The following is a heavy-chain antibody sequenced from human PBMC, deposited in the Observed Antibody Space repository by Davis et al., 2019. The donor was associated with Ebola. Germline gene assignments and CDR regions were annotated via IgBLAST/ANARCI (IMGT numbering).Heavy chain of an antibody. CDR3: ARDSWGYCSGGSCYSGGWFDP. D-gene: IGHD2-15*01. J-gene: IGHJ5*02. Sequence: GESLKISCAASGFTFSSYGMHWVRQAPGKGLEWVAVISYDGSNQYYADSVKGRFTISRDNSKNTLYLQMNSLRAEDTAVYYCARDSWGYCSGGSCYSGGWFDPWGQGTLVTVSS. CDR2: ISYDGSNQ. V-gene: IGHV3-30*03. CDR1: GFTFSSYG.